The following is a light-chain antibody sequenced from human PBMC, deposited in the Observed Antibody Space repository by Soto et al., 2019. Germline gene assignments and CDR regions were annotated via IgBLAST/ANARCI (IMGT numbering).Light chain of an antibody. J-gene: IGLJ2*01. CDR3: CSYAGSSTVV. CDR1: SSDVGNYNL. Sequence: QSALTQPASVSGSPGQSITISCTGSSSDVGNYNLVSWYQQYPGKAPKLIIYEGSKRPSGVSNRFSGSKSGNTAALTISGLQAEDEADYYCCSYAGSSTVVFGGGTQLTVL. V-gene: IGLV2-23*01. CDR2: EGS.